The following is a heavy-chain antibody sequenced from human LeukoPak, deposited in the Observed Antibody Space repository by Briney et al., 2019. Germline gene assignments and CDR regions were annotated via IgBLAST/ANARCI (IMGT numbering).Heavy chain of an antibody. Sequence: GGSLRLSCAASGFTFTTYSMAWVRQAPGKGLEWVSSITATSTSMYYADSLKGRFTISRDNAKNSLYLQMNSLRAEDTAVYYCARVLSGWYRYYYYYMDVWGKGTTVTISS. V-gene: IGHV3-21*01. CDR2: ITATSTSM. J-gene: IGHJ6*03. CDR3: ARVLSGWYRYYYYYMDV. D-gene: IGHD6-19*01. CDR1: GFTFTTYS.